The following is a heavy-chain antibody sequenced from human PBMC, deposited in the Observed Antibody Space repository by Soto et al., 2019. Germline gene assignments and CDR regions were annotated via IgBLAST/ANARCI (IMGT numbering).Heavy chain of an antibody. Sequence: QVQLVQSGAEVKKPGSSVKVSCKASGGTFSSYAISWVRQAPGQGLEWMGGIITIFGTANYAQKFQGRVTITADESTSTAYMELSSLRSEDTAVYYCASKSYYGDYVPLFWDYWGQGTLVTVSS. D-gene: IGHD4-17*01. CDR1: GGTFSSYA. CDR3: ASKSYYGDYVPLFWDY. J-gene: IGHJ4*02. CDR2: IITIFGTA. V-gene: IGHV1-69*01.